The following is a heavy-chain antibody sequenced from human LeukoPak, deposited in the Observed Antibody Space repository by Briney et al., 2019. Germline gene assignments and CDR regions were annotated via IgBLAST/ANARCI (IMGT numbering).Heavy chain of an antibody. CDR3: AKDLAATVDY. Sequence: RSLRLSCAASGFTFSSYGMHWVRKAPGKGLEWVAVISYDGSNKYYADSVKGRFTISRDNSKNTLYLQMNSLRAEDTAVYYCAKDLAATVDYWGQGTLVTVSS. V-gene: IGHV3-30*18. D-gene: IGHD6-25*01. J-gene: IGHJ4*02. CDR1: GFTFSSYG. CDR2: ISYDGSNK.